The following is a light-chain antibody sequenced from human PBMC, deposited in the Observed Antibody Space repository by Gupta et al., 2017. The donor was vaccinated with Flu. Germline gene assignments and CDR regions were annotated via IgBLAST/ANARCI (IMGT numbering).Light chain of an antibody. J-gene: IGKJ2*01. Sequence: DIQLTQSPSSLSAAVGDKVTITCRASQSIGTSLNWYQQRPGRAPDLLIYDACSLQSGVPSRFGGSGSGTLFTLTVTGLQREDFATYFCQQTHTVPFTFGQGTKLDI. CDR1: QSIGTS. CDR2: DAC. CDR3: QQTHTVPFT. V-gene: IGKV1-39*01.